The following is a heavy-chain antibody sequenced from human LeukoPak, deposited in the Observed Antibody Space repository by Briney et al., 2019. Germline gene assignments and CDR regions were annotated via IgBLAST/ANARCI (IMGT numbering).Heavy chain of an antibody. CDR3: ARRPGSSIYWYFDL. J-gene: IGHJ2*01. Sequence: SETLSLTCAVYGGSFSGYYWSWIRQPPGKGLEWIGEINHSGSTNYNPSLKSRVTISVDTSKNQFSLKLSSVTAADTAVYYCARRPGSSIYWYFDLWGRGTLVTVSS. V-gene: IGHV4-34*01. D-gene: IGHD1-26*01. CDR2: INHSGST. CDR1: GGSFSGYY.